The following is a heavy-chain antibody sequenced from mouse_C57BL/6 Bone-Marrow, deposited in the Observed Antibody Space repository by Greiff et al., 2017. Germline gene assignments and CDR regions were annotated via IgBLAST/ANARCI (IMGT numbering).Heavy chain of an antibody. CDR1: GYTFTSYW. CDR3: AIHPHYYGSYYFDY. V-gene: IGHV1-74*01. D-gene: IGHD1-1*01. Sequence: QVQLQQPGAELVKPGASVKVSCKASGYTFTSYWLHWVKQRPGQGLEWIGRIHPSDSATNYNQKFTGKATLTVDKSSSTAYMQLSSLTSEDSAVYYCAIHPHYYGSYYFDYWGQGTTLTVSS. CDR2: IHPSDSAT. J-gene: IGHJ2*01.